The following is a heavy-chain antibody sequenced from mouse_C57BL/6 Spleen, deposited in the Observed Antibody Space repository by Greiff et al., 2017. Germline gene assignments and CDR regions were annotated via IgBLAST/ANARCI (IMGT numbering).Heavy chain of an antibody. Sequence: EVQRVESGGGLVKPGGSLKLSCAASGFTFSSYAMSWVRQTPEKRLEWVATISDGGSYTYYPDNVKGRFTISRDNAKNNLYLQMSHLKSEDTAMYYCARDHLAWFAYWGQGTLVTVSA. J-gene: IGHJ3*01. CDR1: GFTFSSYA. CDR2: ISDGGSYT. CDR3: ARDHLAWFAY. V-gene: IGHV5-4*01.